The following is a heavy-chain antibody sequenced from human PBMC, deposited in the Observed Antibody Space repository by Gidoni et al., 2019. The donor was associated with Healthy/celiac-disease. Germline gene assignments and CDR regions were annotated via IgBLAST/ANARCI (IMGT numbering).Heavy chain of an antibody. V-gene: IGHV1-18*01. CDR2: ISAYNGNT. CDR1: GYTFTSYG. Sequence: GQSGAEVKKPGASVKVSCKASGYTFTSYGISWVRQAPGQGLEWMGWISAYNGNTNYAQKLQGRVTMTTDTSTSTAYMELRSLRSDDTAVYYCARDRGAAPTYYYYGMDVWGQGTTVTVSS. D-gene: IGHD6-6*01. CDR3: ARDRGAAPTYYYYGMDV. J-gene: IGHJ6*02.